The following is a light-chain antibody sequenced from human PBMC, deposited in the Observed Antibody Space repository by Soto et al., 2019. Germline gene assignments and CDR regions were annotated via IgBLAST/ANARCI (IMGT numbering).Light chain of an antibody. V-gene: IGKV3-15*01. CDR2: GAF. CDR3: QQYNDWPLT. CDR1: QSFGGL. J-gene: IGKJ1*01. Sequence: EVVLTQSPVTLSLSPGERPTLSCRASQSFGGLLAWYQQKPGQAPSLLIYGAFTRATGIPARFSGTGSGTEFTLTISSLQSEDFALYYCQQYNDWPLTFGQGTKVDIK.